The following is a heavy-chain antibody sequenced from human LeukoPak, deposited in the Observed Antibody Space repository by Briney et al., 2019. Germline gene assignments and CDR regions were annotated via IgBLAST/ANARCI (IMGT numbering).Heavy chain of an antibody. CDR1: GYTFTGYY. J-gene: IGHJ4*02. Sequence: GASVKVSCKDSGYTFTGYYMHWVRQAPGQGLEWMGWINPNSGGTNYAQRFQGRVTMTRDTSISTAYMELSRLRSDDTAVYYCARGLSDFWSGYYTGSRDYWGQGTLVTVSS. CDR2: INPNSGGT. D-gene: IGHD3-3*01. CDR3: ARGLSDFWSGYYTGSRDY. V-gene: IGHV1-2*02.